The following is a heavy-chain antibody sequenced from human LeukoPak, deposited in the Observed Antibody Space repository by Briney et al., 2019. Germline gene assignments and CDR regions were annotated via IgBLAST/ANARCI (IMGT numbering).Heavy chain of an antibody. J-gene: IGHJ4*02. V-gene: IGHV3-23*01. Sequence: GESLRLSCAASGFTFSSYAMSWVRQAPGKGLEWVSGISVSGASTSNADPVKGRFTISRDNPRNTLYWQMNSLRAEDTALYYCAIMHPYYDGNGYWVQWGQGTLVTVSS. CDR3: AIMHPYYDGNGYWVQ. D-gene: IGHD3-22*01. CDR2: ISVSGAST. CDR1: GFTFSSYA.